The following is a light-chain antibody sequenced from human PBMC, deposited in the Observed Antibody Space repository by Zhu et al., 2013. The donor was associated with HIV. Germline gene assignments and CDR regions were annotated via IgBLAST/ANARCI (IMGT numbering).Light chain of an antibody. V-gene: IGKV3D-20*02. CDR2: GAS. J-gene: IGKJ1*01. Sequence: EIVLTQSPGTLSLSPGERATLLCKASQSVSNDYLAWYQQRPGQAPRLLIYGASGRATGIPDRFSGTGSGTDFTLIISRLEPEDFAVYYCQQRGNWPRTFGQGTKVEIK. CDR3: QQRGNWPRT. CDR1: QSVSNDY.